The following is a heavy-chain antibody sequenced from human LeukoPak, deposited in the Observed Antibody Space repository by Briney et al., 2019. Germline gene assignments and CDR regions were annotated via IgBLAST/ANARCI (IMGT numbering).Heavy chain of an antibody. Sequence: GGSLRLSCAASGFTFSNAWMSWVRQAQGKGLEWVGRIKSKTDGGTTDYAAPVKGRFTISRDDSKNTLYLQMNSLKTEDTAVYYCTILYGDYAEDYWGQGTLVTVSS. CDR3: TILYGDYAEDY. CDR2: IKSKTDGGTT. CDR1: GFTFSNAW. D-gene: IGHD4-17*01. V-gene: IGHV3-15*01. J-gene: IGHJ4*02.